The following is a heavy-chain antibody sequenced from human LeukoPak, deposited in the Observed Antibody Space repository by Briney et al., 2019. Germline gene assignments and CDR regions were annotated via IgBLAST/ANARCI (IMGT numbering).Heavy chain of an antibody. CDR3: AKGGRVGGGITMIRGVRNFYYYMDV. CDR1: GFSFSSHG. J-gene: IGHJ6*03. D-gene: IGHD3-10*01. CDR2: IIGGAGGT. Sequence: GGTLRLSCAASGFSFSSHGMSWVRQAPGKGLEWVSGIIGGAGGTYYADSVKGRFTISRDNSKNTLYLQMNSLRAEDTAVYYCAKGGRVGGGITMIRGVRNFYYYMDVWGKGTTVIISS. V-gene: IGHV3-23*01.